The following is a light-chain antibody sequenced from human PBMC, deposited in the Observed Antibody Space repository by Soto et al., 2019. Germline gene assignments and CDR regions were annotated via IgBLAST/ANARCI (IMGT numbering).Light chain of an antibody. Sequence: QSVLTHPPSVSGAPGQRVTISCTGNRSNIGAGYDVHWYQPLPGTAPRLLIYGNSNRPSGVPDRFSGSKSGTSASLAITGLQAEDEADYYCQSYDSSLSAYVFGTGTKVTVL. J-gene: IGLJ1*01. CDR1: RSNIGAGYD. CDR3: QSYDSSLSAYV. V-gene: IGLV1-40*01. CDR2: GNS.